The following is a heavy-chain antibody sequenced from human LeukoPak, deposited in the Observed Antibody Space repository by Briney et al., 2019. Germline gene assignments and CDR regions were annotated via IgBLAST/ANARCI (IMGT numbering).Heavy chain of an antibody. CDR3: VNPYPSGTYYNIRETDF. Sequence: ASVKVSCKLCGYTLAGWASHWVRQAPGKGLEWVGGLDPTTGETVYALKWQVSVTVNDDKSTHTAYMELRGVRAEDTAIYYYVNPYPSGTYYNIRETDFWGQGTPVTVSS. CDR2: LDPTTGET. D-gene: IGHD3-10*01. V-gene: IGHV1-24*01. J-gene: IGHJ4*02. CDR1: GYTLAGWA.